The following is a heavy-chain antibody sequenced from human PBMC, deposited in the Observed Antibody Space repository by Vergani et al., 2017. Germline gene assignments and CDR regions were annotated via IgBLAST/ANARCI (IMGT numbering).Heavy chain of an antibody. CDR3: VKDAGSYENFFDS. D-gene: IGHD1-26*01. V-gene: IGHV3-23*01. Sequence: EVQLLESGGSLKQPGGSVRLSCAASGFTFSTYAMHWVRQAPGKGLEWVSALTGGGGRTYYADSFKGRFIISRDNSRDNLYLQMNSLRPEDTATYYCVKDAGSYENFFDSWGQGTLVTVSS. CDR1: GFTFSTYA. J-gene: IGHJ4*02. CDR2: LTGGGGRT.